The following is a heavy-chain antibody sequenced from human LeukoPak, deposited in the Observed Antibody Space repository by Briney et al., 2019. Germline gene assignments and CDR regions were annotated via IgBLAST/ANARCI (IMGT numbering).Heavy chain of an antibody. J-gene: IGHJ4*02. CDR2: IYSGGST. Sequence: GGSLRLSCAASGFTVSSKYMSWVRQAPGKGLEWVSVIYSGGSTYYADSVKGRFTISRGNSKNTLYLQMNSLRAEDTAVYYCAREGCSSTSCFVFDYWGQGTLVTVSS. D-gene: IGHD2-2*01. V-gene: IGHV3-53*01. CDR1: GFTVSSKY. CDR3: AREGCSSTSCFVFDY.